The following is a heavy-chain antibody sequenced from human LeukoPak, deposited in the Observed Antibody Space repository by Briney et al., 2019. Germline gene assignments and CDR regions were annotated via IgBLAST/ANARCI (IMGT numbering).Heavy chain of an antibody. D-gene: IGHD3-3*01. CDR1: GFTFTTYG. CDR2: ISGSGGST. J-gene: IGHJ5*02. CDR3: AKDPASRITIFGVVILPNWFDP. V-gene: IGHV3-23*01. Sequence: GRSLRLSCAASGFTFTTYGIHWVRQAPGKGLEWVSAISGSGGSTYYADSVKGRFTISRDNSKNTLYLQMNSLRAEDTAVYYCAKDPASRITIFGVVILPNWFDPWGQGTLVTVSS.